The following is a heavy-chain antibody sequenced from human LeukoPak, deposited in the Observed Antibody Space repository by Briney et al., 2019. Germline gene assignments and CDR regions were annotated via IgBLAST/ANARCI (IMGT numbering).Heavy chain of an antibody. V-gene: IGHV3-48*01. CDR1: GSTLSSYS. CDR3: STAKFDY. Sequence: VRSLRLSCAATGSTLSSYSMNWVRQAPGKGLEWVSHISISGSTIHYAASVRGRFTISRDSAKNSLYLQMNSLRADDTAVYYCSTAKFDYWGQGTLLTDSS. J-gene: IGHJ4*02. CDR2: ISISGSTI.